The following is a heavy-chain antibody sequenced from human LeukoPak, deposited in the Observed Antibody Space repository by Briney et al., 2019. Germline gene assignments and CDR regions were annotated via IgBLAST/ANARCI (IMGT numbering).Heavy chain of an antibody. CDR2: ISAYNGNT. J-gene: IGHJ6*02. Sequence: ASVTVSCKASGYTFTSYGISWVRQAAGQGLEWMGWISAYNGNTNYAQKLQGRVTMTTDTSTSTDYMELRSLRSDDTAVYYCARDLRSGWTYKYYYGMDVWGQGTTVTVSS. CDR1: GYTFTSYG. V-gene: IGHV1-18*01. CDR3: ARDLRSGWTYKYYYGMDV. D-gene: IGHD6-19*01.